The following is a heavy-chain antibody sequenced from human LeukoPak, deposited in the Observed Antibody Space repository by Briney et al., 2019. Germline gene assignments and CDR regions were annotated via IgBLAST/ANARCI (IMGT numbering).Heavy chain of an antibody. Sequence: PGGSLRLSCAASGFTFSSYSMNWVRQAPGKGLEWVSAISGSGGSTYYADSVKGRFTISRDNSKNTLYLQMNSLRAEDTAVYYCAKGYVVVTALDYWGQGTLVTVSS. V-gene: IGHV3-23*01. D-gene: IGHD2-21*02. J-gene: IGHJ4*02. CDR1: GFTFSSYS. CDR2: ISGSGGST. CDR3: AKGYVVVTALDY.